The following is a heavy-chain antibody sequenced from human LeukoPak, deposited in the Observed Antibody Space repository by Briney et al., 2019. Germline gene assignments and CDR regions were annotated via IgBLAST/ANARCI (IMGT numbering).Heavy chain of an antibody. D-gene: IGHD4-17*01. CDR2: ISPDGSTT. CDR1: GFTFSSYG. V-gene: IGHV3-74*01. J-gene: IGHJ4*02. Sequence: GGSLRLSCAASGFTFSSYGMHWVRQAPGKGLVWVSHISPDGSTTSYADSVKGRFTISRDNAKNTLYLQMNSLRAEDTAVYYCARDYRNYGLDYWGQGTLVTVSS. CDR3: ARDYRNYGLDY.